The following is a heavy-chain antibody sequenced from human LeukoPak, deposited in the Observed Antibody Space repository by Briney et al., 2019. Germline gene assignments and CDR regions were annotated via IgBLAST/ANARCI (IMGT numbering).Heavy chain of an antibody. D-gene: IGHD4-17*01. V-gene: IGHV3-21*01. J-gene: IGHJ5*02. CDR2: ISSGSNYI. Sequence: GGSLRLSCAASGFTFWSYSMNWVRQAPGKGLEWISSISSGSNYIYYADSVKGRFTISRDNSKNTLYLQMNSLRAEDTAVYYCARDTYYGDYWASLRVGWFDPWGQGTLVTVSS. CDR1: GFTFWSYS. CDR3: ARDTYYGDYWASLRVGWFDP.